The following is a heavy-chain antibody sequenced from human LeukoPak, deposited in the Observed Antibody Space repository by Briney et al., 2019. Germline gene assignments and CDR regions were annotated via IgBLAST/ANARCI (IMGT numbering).Heavy chain of an antibody. CDR1: GASITSHY. CDR3: ARGLWTFDY. CDR2: INHSGST. V-gene: IGHV4-34*01. D-gene: IGHD1-1*01. J-gene: IGHJ4*02. Sequence: PSETLSLTCAVSGASITSHYWSWIRQPPGKGLEWIGEINHSGSTNYNPSLKSRVTISVDTSKNQFSLKLSSVTAADTAVYYCARGLWTFDYWGQGTLVTVSS.